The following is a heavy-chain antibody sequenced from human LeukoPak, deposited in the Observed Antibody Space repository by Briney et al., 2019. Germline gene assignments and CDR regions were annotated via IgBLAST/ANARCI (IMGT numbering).Heavy chain of an antibody. CDR1: GYTFTSYD. Sequence: ASVKVSCKASGYTFTSYDINWVRQATGQGLEWMGWMNPNSGNTGYAQKFQGRVTMTRNTSISTAYMELSSLRSEDTAVYYCAGGDFWSGKNPIDYWGQGTLVTVSS. CDR2: MNPNSGNT. V-gene: IGHV1-8*01. D-gene: IGHD3-3*01. J-gene: IGHJ4*02. CDR3: AGGDFWSGKNPIDY.